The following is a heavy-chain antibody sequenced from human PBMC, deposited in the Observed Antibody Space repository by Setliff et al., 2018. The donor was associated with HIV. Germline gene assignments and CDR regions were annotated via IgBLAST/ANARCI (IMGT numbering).Heavy chain of an antibody. D-gene: IGHD6-13*01. J-gene: IGHJ5*02. CDR3: ARDQPTVYYTSWYDSGEYNWFDP. Sequence: GASVKVSCKAYGGTFSNYGISWVRQAPGQGLEWMGGIIPIFGTANYAQKFQGRVTITADASTSTAYMVLSSLSSEDTAVYYCARDQPTVYYTSWYDSGEYNWFDPWGQGTLVTVSS. V-gene: IGHV1-69*13. CDR2: IIPIFGTA. CDR1: GGTFSNYG.